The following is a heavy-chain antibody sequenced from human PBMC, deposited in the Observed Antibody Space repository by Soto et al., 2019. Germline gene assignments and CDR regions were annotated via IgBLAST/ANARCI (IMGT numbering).Heavy chain of an antibody. CDR2: INHSGST. Sequence: SETLSLTCAVYGGSFSGYYWSWIRQPPGKGLEWIGEINHSGSTNYNPSLKSRVTISVDTSKNQFSLKLSSVTAADTAVYYCARGLGVATILAFDIWGQGTMVTVSS. D-gene: IGHD5-12*01. CDR3: ARGLGVATILAFDI. CDR1: GGSFSGYY. V-gene: IGHV4-34*01. J-gene: IGHJ3*02.